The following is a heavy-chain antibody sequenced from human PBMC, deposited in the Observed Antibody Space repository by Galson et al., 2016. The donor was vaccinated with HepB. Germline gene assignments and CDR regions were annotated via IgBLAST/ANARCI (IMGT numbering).Heavy chain of an antibody. CDR3: ATDGPRAYFEIVNDVFEI. J-gene: IGHJ3*02. CDR2: ISNHGTA. V-gene: IGHV3-30*03. D-gene: IGHD3-9*01. CDR1: GFSFSSKS. Sequence: SLRLSCAASGFSFSSKSMHWVRQAPGKGPEWLAVISNHGTAYYADSVKGRFTVSRDNSKNTLYLQMDTLGVDYTAVYYCATDGPRAYFEIVNDVFEIWGQGTTVSVSS.